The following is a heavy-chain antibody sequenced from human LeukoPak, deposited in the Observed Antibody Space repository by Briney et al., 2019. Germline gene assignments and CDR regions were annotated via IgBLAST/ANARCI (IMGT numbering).Heavy chain of an antibody. CDR1: GFTFSDYA. J-gene: IGHJ4*02. D-gene: IGHD4-17*01. V-gene: IGHV3-30-3*01. CDR2: ISKDGSDK. Sequence: SGGSLRLSCAASGFTFSDYAMHWVRQAPGKGLEWVAVISKDGSDKYYPGSVRGRFTISRDNSKNTLYLQMNSLRAEDTAVYYCARDPYPYGALDYWGQGTLVTVSS. CDR3: ARDPYPYGALDY.